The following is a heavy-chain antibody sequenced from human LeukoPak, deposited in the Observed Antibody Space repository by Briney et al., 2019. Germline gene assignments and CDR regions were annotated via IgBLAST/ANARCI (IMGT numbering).Heavy chain of an antibody. CDR1: GGSISTYY. Sequence: SETLSLTCTVSGGSISTYYWSWIRQPPGKGLDWIGYIYYSGSTNYNPSLKSRVTISVDTSKNQSSLKLSSVTAADTAVYYCARATDYDILTGYLDWGQGTLVTVSS. CDR3: ARATDYDILTGYLD. V-gene: IGHV4-59*01. CDR2: IYYSGST. D-gene: IGHD3-9*01. J-gene: IGHJ4*02.